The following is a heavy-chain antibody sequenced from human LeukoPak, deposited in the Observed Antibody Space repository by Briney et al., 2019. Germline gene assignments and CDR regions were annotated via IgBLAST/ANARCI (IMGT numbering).Heavy chain of an antibody. CDR1: GFTFSSYW. D-gene: IGHD4-11*01. CDR3: ARGMGITTGGY. Sequence: GGSLRLSCAASGFTFSSYWMHWVRQAPGKGLMWVSRINSDGSSTNYADSVKGRFTISRDNAKNTLNLQMNSLRADDTAVYYCARGMGITTGGYWGQGTLVTVSS. CDR2: INSDGSST. J-gene: IGHJ4*02. V-gene: IGHV3-74*01.